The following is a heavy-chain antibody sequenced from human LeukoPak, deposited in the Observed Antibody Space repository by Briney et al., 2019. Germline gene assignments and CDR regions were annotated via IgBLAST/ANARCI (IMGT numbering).Heavy chain of an antibody. CDR3: ARGMNSSSWFNFYYYYGMDV. D-gene: IGHD6-13*01. Sequence: GASVKVSCKASGYTFTSYDINWVRQATGQGLEWMGCMNPNSGNTGYAQKFQGRVTMTRNTSISTAYMELSSLRSEDTAVYYCARGMNSSSWFNFYYYYGMDVWGQGTTVTVSS. CDR2: MNPNSGNT. V-gene: IGHV1-8*01. CDR1: GYTFTSYD. J-gene: IGHJ6*02.